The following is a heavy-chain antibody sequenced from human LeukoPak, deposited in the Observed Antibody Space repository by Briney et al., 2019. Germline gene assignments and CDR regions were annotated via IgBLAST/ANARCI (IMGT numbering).Heavy chain of an antibody. Sequence: GGSLRLSCAASGFTFSSYWMHWVRQPPGKGLVWVSRITSDGSGIDYADSVKGRFSTSRDNAKNTLYLQMDSLRAEDTAVYYCASGRLVGAPDYWGQGTLVTVSS. CDR2: ITSDGSGI. CDR1: GFTFSSYW. D-gene: IGHD1-26*01. J-gene: IGHJ4*02. V-gene: IGHV3-74*01. CDR3: ASGRLVGAPDY.